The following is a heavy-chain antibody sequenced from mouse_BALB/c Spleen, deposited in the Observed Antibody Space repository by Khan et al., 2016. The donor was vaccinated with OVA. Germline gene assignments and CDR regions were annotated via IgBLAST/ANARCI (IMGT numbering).Heavy chain of an antibody. CDR1: GFTFSSFG. Sequence: EVELVESGGGLVQPGGSRKLSCAASGFTFSSFGMHWVRQAPEKGLEWVAYISSGSSTIYYADTVQGRFTISRDNPKNTLLLQMTSLRSEDTAMYYCATYGWWDWGAGTTVTVSS. D-gene: IGHD1-1*01. CDR2: ISSGSSTI. V-gene: IGHV5-17*02. J-gene: IGHJ1*01. CDR3: ATYGWWD.